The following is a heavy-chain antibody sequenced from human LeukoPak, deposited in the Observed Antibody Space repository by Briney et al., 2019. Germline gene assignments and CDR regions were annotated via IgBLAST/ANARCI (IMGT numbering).Heavy chain of an antibody. CDR3: AKRQGVSGVAMVAFDI. CDR2: VSGSGGNT. CDR1: GFTFSSYA. J-gene: IGHJ3*02. V-gene: IGHV3-23*01. Sequence: GGSLRLSCAASGFTFSSYAMNWVRQAPGKGLEWVSAVSGSGGNTYYADSVKGRFTISRDNSKNTLYLQMNSLRAEDAAVYYCAKRQGVSGVAMVAFDIWGQGTMVTVSS. D-gene: IGHD3-3*01.